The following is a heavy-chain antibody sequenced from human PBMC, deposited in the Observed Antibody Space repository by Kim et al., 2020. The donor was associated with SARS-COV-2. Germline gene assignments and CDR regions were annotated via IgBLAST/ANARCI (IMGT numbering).Heavy chain of an antibody. CDR2: GTT. V-gene: IGHV3-15*01. J-gene: IGHJ4*02. CDR3: TSEGYFDY. Sequence: GTTDYAAPVKGRLTISRDDSKNTLYLQMHSVKTEDTAVYYCTSEGYFDYWGQGTLVTVSS.